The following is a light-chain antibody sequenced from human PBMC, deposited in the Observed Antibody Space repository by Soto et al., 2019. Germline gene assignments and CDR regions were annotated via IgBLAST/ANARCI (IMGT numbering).Light chain of an antibody. CDR2: DAS. Sequence: EIVSTQYPATLSLSPGERATLSCRASQSVSSCLAWYQQKPGQAPRLLIYDASNRATGIPARFSGSGSGTDFTLTISSLEPEDFAVYYCQQRSNWPLTFGGGTKVDIK. CDR1: QSVSSC. J-gene: IGKJ4*01. CDR3: QQRSNWPLT. V-gene: IGKV3-11*01.